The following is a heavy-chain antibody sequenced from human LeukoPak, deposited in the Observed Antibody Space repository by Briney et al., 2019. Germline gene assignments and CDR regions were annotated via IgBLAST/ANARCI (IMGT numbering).Heavy chain of an antibody. CDR2: ITPNSDGT. D-gene: IGHD3-10*01. J-gene: IGHJ3*02. CDR1: GYTLTSYN. Sequence: ASVKVSCKASGYTLTSYNMHWVRQAPGQGLEWMGCITPNSDGTDYAQKFQGRVIMTRDTSISTAYMDLSRLRSDDTAVYYCASGDYSGTKPDPIDMWGQGTMVTVSS. CDR3: ASGDYSGTKPDPIDM. V-gene: IGHV1-2*02.